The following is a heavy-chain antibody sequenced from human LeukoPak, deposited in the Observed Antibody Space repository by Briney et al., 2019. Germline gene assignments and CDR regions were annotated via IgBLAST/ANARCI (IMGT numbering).Heavy chain of an antibody. CDR2: AAYRSMWYY. CDR1: GDLVSSYSAA. V-gene: IGHV6-1*01. J-gene: IGHJ3*02. D-gene: IGHD3-3*02. CDR3: AGLTGIGAFDI. Sequence: SRTLSLNCVISGDLVSSYSAAWNCIKQSPSRSLEWLGRAAYRSMWYYDYAISLKSRITINPDTSENQFSLQLTSVTPEDTAVYYCAGLTGIGAFDIWGQGTMVTVSS.